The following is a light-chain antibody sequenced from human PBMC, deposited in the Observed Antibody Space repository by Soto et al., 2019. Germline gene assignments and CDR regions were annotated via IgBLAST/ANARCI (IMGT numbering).Light chain of an antibody. J-gene: IGKJ1*01. CDR1: QSISSW. CDR2: DAS. V-gene: IGKV1-5*01. Sequence: DIQMTQSPSTLSASVRDRVTITCRASQSISSWLAWYQQKPGKAPKLLIYDASSLESGVPSRFSGSGSGTEFTLTISSLQPDDFATYYCQQYNSWTWTFGQGTKVEIK. CDR3: QQYNSWTWT.